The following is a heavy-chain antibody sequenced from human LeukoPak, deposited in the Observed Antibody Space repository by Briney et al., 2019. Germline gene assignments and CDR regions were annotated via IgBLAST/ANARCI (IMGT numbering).Heavy chain of an antibody. CDR3: ARTRRSLPWKTVAQDAFDI. D-gene: IGHD6-19*01. J-gene: IGHJ3*02. CDR1: GYSFTSYW. CDR2: IYPGDSDT. Sequence: GESLKISCKGSGYSFTSYWIGWVRQMPGKGLERMGIIYPGDSDTRYSPSFQGQVTISADKSISTAYLQWSSLKASDTAMYYCARTRRSLPWKTVAQDAFDIWGQGTMVTVSS. V-gene: IGHV5-51*01.